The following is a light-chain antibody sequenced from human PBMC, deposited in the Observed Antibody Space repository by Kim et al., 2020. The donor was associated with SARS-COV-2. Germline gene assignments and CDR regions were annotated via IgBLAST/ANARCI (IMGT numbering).Light chain of an antibody. J-gene: IGLJ2*01. Sequence: SYELTQPPSVSVSPGQTASITCSGDKLGDKYACWYQQKPGQSPVLVIYQDTKRPSGIPERFSGSNSGNTATLPISGTQAMDEADYYCQAWDSRTYVVFGGGTQLTV. CDR3: QAWDSRTYVV. CDR2: QDT. CDR1: KLGDKY. V-gene: IGLV3-1*01.